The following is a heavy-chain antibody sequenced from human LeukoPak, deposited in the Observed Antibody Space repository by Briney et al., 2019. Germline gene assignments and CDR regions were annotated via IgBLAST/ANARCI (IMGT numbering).Heavy chain of an antibody. Sequence: ASVKVSCKASGYAFTSYYIQWVREAPGQGLEWMVIINPSGGSTNYAQKFHGRVTMTRDTSTSTLYMELSSLRPEDTALYYCARVDCSGGSCYSHYYYYYYMDVWGKGTTVTVSS. CDR3: ARVDCSGGSCYSHYYYYYYMDV. CDR1: GYAFTSYY. J-gene: IGHJ6*03. D-gene: IGHD2-15*01. V-gene: IGHV1-46*01. CDR2: INPSGGST.